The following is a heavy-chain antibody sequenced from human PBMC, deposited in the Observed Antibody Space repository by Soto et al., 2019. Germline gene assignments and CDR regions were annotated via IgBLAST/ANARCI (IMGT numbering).Heavy chain of an antibody. V-gene: IGHV4-59*01. CDR2: IYYSGST. CDR3: AREEGSGHDAFDI. CDR1: GGSISSYY. J-gene: IGHJ3*02. D-gene: IGHD6-19*01. Sequence: SETLSLTCTVSGGSISSYYWSWIRQPPGKGLEWIGYIYYSGSTNYNPSLKSRVTISVDTSKNQFSLKLSSVTAADTAVYYCAREEGSGHDAFDIWGQGTMVTVSS.